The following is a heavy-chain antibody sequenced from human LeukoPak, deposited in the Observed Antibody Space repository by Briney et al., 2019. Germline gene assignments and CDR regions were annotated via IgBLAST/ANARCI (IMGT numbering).Heavy chain of an antibody. CDR3: ARLEGSQAGYFDY. CDR1: GGSISGYY. CDR2: IFYSGST. J-gene: IGHJ4*02. Sequence: PSETLSLTCTVSGGSISGYYWTWIRQPPGKGLEWIGYIFYSGSTNYNPSLKSRVTISVDTSKNQFSLKLSSVTAADTALHYCARLEGSQAGYFDYWGQGSLVTVSS. V-gene: IGHV4-59*08. D-gene: IGHD3-10*01.